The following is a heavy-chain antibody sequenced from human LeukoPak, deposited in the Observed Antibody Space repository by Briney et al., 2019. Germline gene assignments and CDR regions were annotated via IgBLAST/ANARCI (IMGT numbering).Heavy chain of an antibody. CDR3: ARGHRGSGYDITGEYYFDY. CDR1: GGSFSGYY. J-gene: IGHJ4*02. Sequence: SETLSLTCAVYGGSFSGYYWSWIRQPPGKGLEWIGEINHSGSTNYNPSLKSRVTISVDTSKNQFSLKLSSVTAADTAVYYCARGHRGSGYDITGEYYFDYWGQGTLVTVSS. CDR2: INHSGST. D-gene: IGHD5-12*01. V-gene: IGHV4-34*01.